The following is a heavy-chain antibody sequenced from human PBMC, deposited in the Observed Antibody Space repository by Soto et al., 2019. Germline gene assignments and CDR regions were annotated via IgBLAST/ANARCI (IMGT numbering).Heavy chain of an antibody. CDR1: GFTFDDYA. CDR2: ISWNSGSI. CDR3: AKDSGYDSSGYPHDAFDI. D-gene: IGHD3-22*01. J-gene: IGHJ3*02. V-gene: IGHV3-9*01. Sequence: GGSLRLSCAASGFTFDDYAMHWVRQAPGKGLEWVSGISWNSGSIGYADSVKGRFTISRDNAKSSLYLQMNSLRAEDTALYYCAKDSGYDSSGYPHDAFDIWGQGTMVTVSS.